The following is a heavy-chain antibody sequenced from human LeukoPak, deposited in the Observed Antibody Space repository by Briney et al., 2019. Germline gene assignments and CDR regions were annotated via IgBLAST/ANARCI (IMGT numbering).Heavy chain of an antibody. CDR1: GGSFSCYY. Sequence: PSETLSLTXAVYGGSFSCYYWSWICQPPGKGLEWIGEINHSGSTNYTPSLKSRVTISVDTSKKQFSLKLSSVTAADTAVYYCARGPIAATSNWFDPWGQGTLVTVSS. J-gene: IGHJ5*02. V-gene: IGHV4-34*01. D-gene: IGHD6-25*01. CDR3: ARGPIAATSNWFDP. CDR2: INHSGST.